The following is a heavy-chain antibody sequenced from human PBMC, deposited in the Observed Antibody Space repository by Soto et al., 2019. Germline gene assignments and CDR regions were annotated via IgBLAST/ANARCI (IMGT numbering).Heavy chain of an antibody. Sequence: GGSLRLSCAASGFTFSNAWMSWVRQAPGKGLEWVGRIKSKTDGGTTDYAAPVKDRFTISRDDSKNTLYLQMNSLKTEDTAVYYCTTGFLPAAIGYWGQGTLVTVSS. CDR3: TTGFLPAAIGY. J-gene: IGHJ4*02. V-gene: IGHV3-15*01. CDR1: GFTFSNAW. CDR2: IKSKTDGGTT. D-gene: IGHD2-2*02.